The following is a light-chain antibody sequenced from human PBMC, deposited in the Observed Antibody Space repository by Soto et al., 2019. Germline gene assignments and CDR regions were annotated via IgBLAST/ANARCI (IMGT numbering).Light chain of an antibody. V-gene: IGLV7-46*01. Sequence: QSVVSQEPSLTVSPGGTVTLTCGSSTGAVTSGHYPYWFQQKPGQAPRTLIYDTSNKYSWTPARFSGSLLGGKAALTLSGAQAEDEADYYCLLAYSGGRPVFGGGTKLTVL. CDR1: TGAVTSGHY. J-gene: IGLJ3*02. CDR3: LLAYSGGRPV. CDR2: DTS.